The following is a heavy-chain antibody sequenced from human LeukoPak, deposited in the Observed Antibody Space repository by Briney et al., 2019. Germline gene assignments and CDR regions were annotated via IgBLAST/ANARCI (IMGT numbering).Heavy chain of an antibody. D-gene: IGHD5-12*01. CDR2: VVPMFGIR. Sequence: ASVNVSCKTSGGTFNNYAISWVRQAPGQGLEWMGRVVPMFGIRNYPQTFRGRVNITADKATNTVHMELRSLRAEDTAIYYCATEPSRSYSFDHLDFWGLGTPVTVSS. J-gene: IGHJ4*02. V-gene: IGHV1-69*04. CDR1: GGTFNNYA. CDR3: ATEPSRSYSFDHLDF.